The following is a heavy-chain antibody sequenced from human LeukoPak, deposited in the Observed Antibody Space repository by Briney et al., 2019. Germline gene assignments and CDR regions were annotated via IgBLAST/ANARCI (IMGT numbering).Heavy chain of an antibody. CDR3: ARVSGHTSDF. V-gene: IGHV3-33*01. CDR1: GFTFSSHG. CDR2: IWYEGRKS. J-gene: IGHJ4*02. Sequence: GSSLRLSCAASGFTFSSHGIDWVRQAPGKGLEWVGVIWYEGRKSDYAESVKGRFTISRDNSKNTVDLQMNSLRVEDTAVYYCARVSGHTSDFWGQGTLVTVSS. D-gene: IGHD3-10*01.